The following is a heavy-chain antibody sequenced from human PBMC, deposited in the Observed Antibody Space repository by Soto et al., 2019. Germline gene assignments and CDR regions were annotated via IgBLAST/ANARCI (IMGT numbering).Heavy chain of an antibody. J-gene: IGHJ6*02. Sequence: SQTLSLTCAISGGGGSRNSAAGNWIRQSPSRGLEWLGRTYYRSKWYNDYAVSVKSRITINPDTSKNQFSLQLNSVTPEDTAVYYCARDGADSRSSGLPPYYYYYGMDVWGQGTTVTVSS. CDR2: TYYRSKWYN. CDR1: GGGGSRNSAA. CDR3: ARDGADSRSSGLPPYYYYYGMDV. D-gene: IGHD6-6*01. V-gene: IGHV6-1*01.